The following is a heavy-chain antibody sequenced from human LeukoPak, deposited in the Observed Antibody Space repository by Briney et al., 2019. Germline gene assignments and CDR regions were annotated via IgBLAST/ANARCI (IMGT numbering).Heavy chain of an antibody. D-gene: IGHD3-9*01. CDR2: IKQDGSEK. J-gene: IGHJ4*02. V-gene: IGHV3-7*01. Sequence: GGSLRLSCAASGFTFSSYWMSWVRQAPGKGLEWVANIKQDGSEKYYVDSVKGRFTISRDNAKNSLYLQVNSLRAEDTAVYYCAREYYDTLTGYYTDYWGQGTLVTVSS. CDR1: GFTFSSYW. CDR3: AREYYDTLTGYYTDY.